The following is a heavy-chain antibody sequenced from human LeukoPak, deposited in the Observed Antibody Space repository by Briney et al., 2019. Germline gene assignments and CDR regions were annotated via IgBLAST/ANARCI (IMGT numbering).Heavy chain of an antibody. CDR1: GGSIGSYY. Sequence: SEALSLTCTVSGGSIGSYYWTWIRQPPGKGLEWIGYIHYSGGTNCNPSLKSRVTISVDTSKNQFSLRLSSVTAADTAVYYCARGPPPDFDYWGRGTLVTVSS. CDR2: IHYSGGT. V-gene: IGHV4-59*01. J-gene: IGHJ4*02. CDR3: ARGPPPDFDY.